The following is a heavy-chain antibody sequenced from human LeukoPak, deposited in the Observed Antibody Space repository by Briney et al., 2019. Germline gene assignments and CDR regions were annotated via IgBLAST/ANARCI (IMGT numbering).Heavy chain of an antibody. J-gene: IGHJ4*02. CDR3: ARGIVVVPAAISLSRPGARFDY. CDR1: GGSIINNY. V-gene: IGHV4-34*01. Sequence: SETLSLTCTVSGGSIINNYWKWIRQPPGKGLEWIGEINHSGSTNYNPSLKSRVTISVDTSKNQFSLKLSSVTAADTAVYYCARGIVVVPAAISLSRPGARFDYWGQGTLVTVSS. CDR2: INHSGST. D-gene: IGHD2-2*02.